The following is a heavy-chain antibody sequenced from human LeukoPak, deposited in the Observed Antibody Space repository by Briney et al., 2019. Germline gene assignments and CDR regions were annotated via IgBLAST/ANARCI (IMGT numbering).Heavy chain of an antibody. D-gene: IGHD5-12*01. V-gene: IGHV3-30*18. J-gene: IGHJ3*02. CDR3: AKLVLVATMTDDAFDI. Sequence: GGSLRLFCAASGFTFSSYGMHWVRQAPGKGLEWVAVISYDGSNKYYADSVKGRFTISRDNSKNTLYLQMNSLRAEDTAVYYCAKLVLVATMTDDAFDIWGQGTMVTVSS. CDR2: ISYDGSNK. CDR1: GFTFSSYG.